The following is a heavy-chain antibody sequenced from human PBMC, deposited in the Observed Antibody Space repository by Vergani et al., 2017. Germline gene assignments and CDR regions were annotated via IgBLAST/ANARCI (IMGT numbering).Heavy chain of an antibody. V-gene: IGHV4-39*02. D-gene: IGHD3-10*01. CDR2: IYYTGTT. CDR3: ARDVPNYYGSGSYFMGWFDP. Sequence: QLQLQESGPGLVKPSETLSLTCTVSGVSIGSNSYYWGWIRQPPGKGLEWIGTIYYTGTTYYNEAHKSRLTISVDTSKNQFSLKLSSVTAADTAVYYCARDVPNYYGSGSYFMGWFDPWGQGTLVTVSS. CDR1: GVSIGSNSYY. J-gene: IGHJ5*02.